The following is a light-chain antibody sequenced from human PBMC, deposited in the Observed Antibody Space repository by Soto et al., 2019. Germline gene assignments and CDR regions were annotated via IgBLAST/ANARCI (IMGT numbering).Light chain of an antibody. CDR2: DAS. CDR3: QQRSNWPWT. V-gene: IGKV3-11*01. Sequence: EIVMTQSPATLSVSPGERPTLPCRASQSVSNNYLAWYQQKPGQAPRLLIYDASNRATGIPARFSGSGSGTDFTLTISSLEPEDFAVYYCQQRSNWPWTFGQGTKVDIK. CDR1: QSVSNNY. J-gene: IGKJ1*01.